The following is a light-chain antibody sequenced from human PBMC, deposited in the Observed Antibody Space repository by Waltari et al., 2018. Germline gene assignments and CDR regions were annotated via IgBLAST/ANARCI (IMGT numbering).Light chain of an antibody. Sequence: QSALTQPASVSGSPGQSITISCTGTSSDVGGYNYVSWYQQHPGKAPKLIIYDVSELPSGVSTRFSGSKSGNTASLTISGLQAEDEADYYCSSYRTTTTRLFGGGTKVTVL. CDR3: SSYRTTTTRL. CDR1: SSDVGGYNY. V-gene: IGLV2-14*03. CDR2: DVS. J-gene: IGLJ2*01.